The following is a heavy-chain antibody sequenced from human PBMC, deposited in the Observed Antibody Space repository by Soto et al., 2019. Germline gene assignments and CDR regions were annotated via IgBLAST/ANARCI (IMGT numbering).Heavy chain of an antibody. J-gene: IGHJ4*02. CDR1: GYTFIMYA. V-gene: IGHV1-3*01. CDR3: ARDGAVVGNIHFDY. CDR2: INAGNGNT. D-gene: IGHD6-19*01. Sequence: ASVKVSCKASGYTFIMYAMHWVRQAPGQRLQWMGWINAGNGNTKYSEKFQGRVTITRDTSASTAYMELSSLRSEDTAVYYCARDGAVVGNIHFDYWGQRSLVTVSS.